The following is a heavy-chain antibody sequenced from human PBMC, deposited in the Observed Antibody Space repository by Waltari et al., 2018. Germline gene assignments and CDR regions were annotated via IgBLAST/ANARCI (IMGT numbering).Heavy chain of an antibody. Sequence: QVQLVQSGAEVKKPGSSVKVSCKASGGTFSSYAISWVRQAPGQGLEWMGRIIPILGIANYAQKFQGRVTITADKSTSTAYMELSSLRSEDTAVYYCAREGAQGRRYWYFDLWGRGTLVTVSS. CDR3: AREGAQGRRYWYFDL. CDR1: GGTFSSYA. CDR2: IIPILGIA. V-gene: IGHV1-69*04. D-gene: IGHD1-26*01. J-gene: IGHJ2*01.